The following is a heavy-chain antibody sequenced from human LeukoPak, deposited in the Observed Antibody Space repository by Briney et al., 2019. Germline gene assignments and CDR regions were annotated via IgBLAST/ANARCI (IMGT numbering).Heavy chain of an antibody. V-gene: IGHV4-34*01. J-gene: IGHJ5*02. D-gene: IGHD5-18*01. CDR1: GGSFSAYY. CDR2: INHSGSS. Sequence: SETLSLTCAVYGGSFSAYYWTWIRQPPGKGLEWIGEINHSGSSNYNSSLRSRVTISVDTSYKQFSLMLSSVTAADTAVYYCAPRGDIEHSYVYGKWFDPWGQGTRVTVS. CDR3: APRGDIEHSYVYGKWFDP.